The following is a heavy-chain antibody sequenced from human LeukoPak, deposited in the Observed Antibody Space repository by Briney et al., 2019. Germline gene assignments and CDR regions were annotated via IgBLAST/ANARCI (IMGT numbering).Heavy chain of an antibody. CDR1: GYSFTSYW. D-gene: IGHD3-22*01. Sequence: GESLKISCKGSGYSFTSYWIGWVRQMPGKGLEWMGIIYPGDSDTRYSPSFQGQVTISADKSISTAYLQWSSLKASDTAMYYCARQSGYYYDSSGNYHGGAFDIWGQGTMVTVSS. V-gene: IGHV5-51*01. CDR3: ARQSGYYYDSSGNYHGGAFDI. J-gene: IGHJ3*02. CDR2: IYPGDSDT.